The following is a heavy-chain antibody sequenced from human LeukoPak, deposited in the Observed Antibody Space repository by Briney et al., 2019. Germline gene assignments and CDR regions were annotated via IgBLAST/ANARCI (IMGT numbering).Heavy chain of an antibody. CDR3: AISSGWYEPFDY. D-gene: IGHD6-19*01. J-gene: IGHJ4*02. CDR1: GFTCSSEG. CDR2: IRYDGSNK. V-gene: IGHV3-30*02. Sequence: GGSLRLCGAGSGFTCSSEGVHWVRQAPGMGLGSGAFIRYDGSNKYYADSVKGRFTISRDNSKNTLYLQMNSLRAEDTAVYYCAISSGWYEPFDYWGQGTLVTVSS.